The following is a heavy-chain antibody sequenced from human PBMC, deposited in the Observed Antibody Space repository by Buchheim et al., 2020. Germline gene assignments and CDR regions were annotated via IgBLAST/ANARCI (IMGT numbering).Heavy chain of an antibody. D-gene: IGHD3-16*01. J-gene: IGHJ6*03. V-gene: IGHV3-11*05. CDR3: ARVTWGKSAYYYNYMDV. Sequence: QVQLVESGGGLAKPGGSLRLSCAASGFIFSDYDMSWIRQAPGKGLEWASYISSSSSDTNYADSVKGRFTISRDNAKHSLYLQMNSLRAEDTAVYYCARVTWGKSAYYYNYMDVWGKGTT. CDR2: ISSSSSDT. CDR1: GFIFSDYD.